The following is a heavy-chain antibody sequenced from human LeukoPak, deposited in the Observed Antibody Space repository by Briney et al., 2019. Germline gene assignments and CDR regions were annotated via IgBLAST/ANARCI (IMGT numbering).Heavy chain of an antibody. V-gene: IGHV3-53*01. Sequence: GGSLRLSCAASGFNVSSNYMSWVRQAPGKGLEWVSVIYSSGDTYYADSVKGRFTISRDNSKNMLYLQMNGLRAEDTAVYYCARVIYGSGTYYKGWFDPWGQGTLVTVSS. CDR1: GFNVSSNY. D-gene: IGHD3-10*01. CDR2: IYSSGDT. CDR3: ARVIYGSGTYYKGWFDP. J-gene: IGHJ5*02.